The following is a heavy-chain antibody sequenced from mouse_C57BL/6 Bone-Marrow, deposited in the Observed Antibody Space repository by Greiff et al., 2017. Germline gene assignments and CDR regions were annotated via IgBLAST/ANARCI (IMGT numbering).Heavy chain of an antibody. V-gene: IGHV1-81*01. J-gene: IGHJ2*01. CDR2: IYPRSGNT. D-gene: IGHD1-1*01. CDR3: ARRVITTVAHFDY. CDR1: GYTFTSYG. Sequence: QVQLQQSGAELARPGASVKLSCKASGYTFTSYGISWVKQRTGQGLEWIGEIYPRSGNTYYNEKFKGKATLTADKSSSTAYMELRSLTSEDSAVYFCARRVITTVAHFDYWGQGTTLTVSS.